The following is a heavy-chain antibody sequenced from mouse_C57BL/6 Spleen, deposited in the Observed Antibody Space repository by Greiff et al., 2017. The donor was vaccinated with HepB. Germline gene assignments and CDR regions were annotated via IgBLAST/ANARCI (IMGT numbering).Heavy chain of an antibody. CDR3: ARWELGLAY. D-gene: IGHD4-1*01. V-gene: IGHV1-81*01. CDR1: GYTFTSYG. CDR2: IYPRSGNT. Sequence: QVQLQQSGAELARPGASVKLSCKASGYTFTSYGISWVKQRTGQGLEWIGEIYPRSGNTYYNEKFKGKATLTADKSSSTAYMELRSLTSEDSAVYFCARWELGLAYWGQGTLVTVSA. J-gene: IGHJ3*01.